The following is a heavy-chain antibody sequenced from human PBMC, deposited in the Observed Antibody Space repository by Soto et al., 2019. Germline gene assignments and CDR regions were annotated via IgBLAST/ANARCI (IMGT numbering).Heavy chain of an antibody. V-gene: IGHV1-18*04. CDR2: IRAYNGNT. D-gene: IGHD5-12*01. CDR1: GYSFSSYT. Sequence: QVQLVQSGVEVKKPGASVTVSCKASGYSFSSYTINWVRQAPGQGLEWLGWIRAYNGNTKYVEKLQGRVTMTTDTSTSTAYMELRNLRSDDTAVYYCARESKKWPDFWGPGTLVTVSS. J-gene: IGHJ4*02. CDR3: ARESKKWPDF.